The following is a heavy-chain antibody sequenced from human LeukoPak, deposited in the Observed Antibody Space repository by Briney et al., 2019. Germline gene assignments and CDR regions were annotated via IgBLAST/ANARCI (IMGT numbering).Heavy chain of an antibody. D-gene: IGHD2-2*02. Sequence: GGSLRLSCAASGFTFSSHAMSWVRQAPGKGLEWVSAISGSGGSTYYADSVKGRFTISRDNSKNTLYLQMNSLRAEDTAVYYCAKGVVSQLLLYQNYFDYWGQGTLVTVSS. J-gene: IGHJ4*02. CDR3: AKGVVSQLLLYQNYFDY. CDR1: GFTFSSHA. CDR2: ISGSGGST. V-gene: IGHV3-23*01.